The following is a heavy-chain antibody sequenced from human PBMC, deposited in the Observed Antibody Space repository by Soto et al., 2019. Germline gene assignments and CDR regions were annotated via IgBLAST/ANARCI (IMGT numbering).Heavy chain of an antibody. Sequence: QVQLVESGGGVVQPGRSLRLSCAASGFTFRTYAMHWVRQAPGKALEWVAVMSFDGSNKYYADSVKGRFTISRDNSKTTLYLQVNTLRAEDTAVYYCARTTMVRGDSSFYYYYPMDVWGQGTTVTVSA. J-gene: IGHJ6*01. CDR3: ARTTMVRGDSSFYYYYPMDV. D-gene: IGHD3-10*01. CDR2: MSFDGSNK. CDR1: GFTFRTYA. V-gene: IGHV3-30*04.